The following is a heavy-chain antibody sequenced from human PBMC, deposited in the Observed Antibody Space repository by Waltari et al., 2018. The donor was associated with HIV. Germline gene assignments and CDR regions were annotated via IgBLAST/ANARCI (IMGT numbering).Heavy chain of an antibody. CDR1: GYTVTSYG. CDR2: ISAYNGNT. J-gene: IGHJ5*02. Sequence: QAQLAQSGAEVKKPGASVKVSCKASGYTVTSYGISWVRQAPGQGLEWLGWISAYNGNTNYAQKLQGRVTMTTDTSTSTAYMELRSLRSDDTAVYYCARVGCSSVSCYSGWFDPWGQGTLVTVSS. CDR3: ARVGCSSVSCYSGWFDP. D-gene: IGHD2-2*01. V-gene: IGHV1-18*01.